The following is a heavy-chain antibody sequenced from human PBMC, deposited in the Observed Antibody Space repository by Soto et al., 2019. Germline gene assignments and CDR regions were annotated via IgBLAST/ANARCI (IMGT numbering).Heavy chain of an antibody. CDR1: SGSISSSNW. CDR2: IYHSGST. D-gene: IGHD1-26*01. V-gene: IGHV4-4*02. CDR3: ARRVADFNARGMKEYYFDY. Sequence: SETLSLTCAVSSGSISSSNWWSWVRQPPGKGLEWIGEIYHSGSTNYNPSLKSRVTISVDTSKNQFSLKLSSVTAADTAVYYCARRVADFNARGMKEYYFDYWGQGTLVTVS. J-gene: IGHJ4*02.